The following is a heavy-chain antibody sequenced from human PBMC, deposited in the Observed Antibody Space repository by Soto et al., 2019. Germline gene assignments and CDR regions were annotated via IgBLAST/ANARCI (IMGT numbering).Heavy chain of an antibody. Sequence: XVVLRLSFASSGFTFSSYAMSWVGQAPGKGLEWVSAISGSGGSTYYADSVKGRFTISRDNSKNTLYLQMNSLRAEDTAVYYCAKAIVVVTAKPYYYGMDVWAQGTTVTVSS. CDR2: ISGSGGST. CDR1: GFTFSSYA. D-gene: IGHD2-21*02. V-gene: IGHV3-23*01. CDR3: AKAIVVVTAKPYYYGMDV. J-gene: IGHJ6*02.